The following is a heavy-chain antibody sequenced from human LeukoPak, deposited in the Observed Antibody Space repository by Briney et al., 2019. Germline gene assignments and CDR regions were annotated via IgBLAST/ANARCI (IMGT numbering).Heavy chain of an antibody. J-gene: IGHJ5*02. V-gene: IGHV4-59*10. Sequence: PSETLSLTCAVYGGSFSGYHWSWIRQPAGKGLEWIGRIYTSGSTNYNPSLKSRVTMSVDTSKNQFSLKLSSVTAADTAVYYCARAREAQGFWSGYFHNWFDPWGQGTLVTVSS. CDR2: IYTSGST. CDR3: ARAREAQGFWSGYFHNWFDP. CDR1: GGSFSGYH. D-gene: IGHD3-3*01.